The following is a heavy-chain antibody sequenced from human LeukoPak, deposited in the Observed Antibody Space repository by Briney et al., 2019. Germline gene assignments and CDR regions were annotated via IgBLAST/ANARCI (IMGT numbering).Heavy chain of an antibody. Sequence: ASVKVSCKASGYTFTSYAMNWVRQAPGQGLEWMGWINTNTGNPTYAQGFTGRFVFSLDTSVSTAYLQISSLKAEDTAVYYCARVGYEFGDYGAWGGGYWGQGTPVTVSS. CDR1: GYTFTSYA. D-gene: IGHD4-17*01. CDR3: ARVGYEFGDYGAWGGGY. CDR2: INTNTGNP. V-gene: IGHV7-4-1*02. J-gene: IGHJ4*02.